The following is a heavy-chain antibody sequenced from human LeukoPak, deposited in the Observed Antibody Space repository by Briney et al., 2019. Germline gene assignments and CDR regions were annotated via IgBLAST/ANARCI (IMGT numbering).Heavy chain of an antibody. D-gene: IGHD3-9*01. Sequence: GESLKISCKGSGYSFTSYWIGWVRQMPVKGLEWMGIIYPGDSDTRYSPSFQGQVTISADKSISTAYLQWSSLKASDTAMYYCAVGMRYYDILTGYPKYGMDVWGQGTTVTVSS. CDR2: IYPGDSDT. CDR3: AVGMRYYDILTGYPKYGMDV. CDR1: GYSFTSYW. V-gene: IGHV5-51*01. J-gene: IGHJ6*02.